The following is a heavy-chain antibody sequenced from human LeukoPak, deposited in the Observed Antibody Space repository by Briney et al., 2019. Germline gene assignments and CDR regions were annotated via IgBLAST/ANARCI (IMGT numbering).Heavy chain of an antibody. V-gene: IGHV1-18*01. J-gene: IGHJ5*02. CDR1: GYTFTSYG. Sequence: ASVKVSCKASGYTFTSYGISWVRQAPGQGLAWMGWISAYNGNTNYAQKLQGRVTMTTDTSTSTAYMELRSLRSDDTAVYYCARVGTYYDFWSGSYRWWFDPWGQGTLVTVSS. D-gene: IGHD3-3*01. CDR2: ISAYNGNT. CDR3: ARVGTYYDFWSGSYRWWFDP.